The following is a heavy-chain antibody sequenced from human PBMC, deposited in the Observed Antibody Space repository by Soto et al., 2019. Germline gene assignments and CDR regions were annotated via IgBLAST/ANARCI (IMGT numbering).Heavy chain of an antibody. Sequence: WVSMTLSSGAAEFSSSSYAMSWVSKNPGKGLEWVSAISGSGGSTYYADSVKGRFTISRDNSKNTLYLQMNSLRAEDTAVYYCAKLSRIAVAGKVDYWGQGTLVTVSS. CDR1: EFSSSSYA. CDR2: ISGSGGST. J-gene: IGHJ4*02. CDR3: AKLSRIAVAGKVDY. D-gene: IGHD6-19*01. V-gene: IGHV3-23*01.